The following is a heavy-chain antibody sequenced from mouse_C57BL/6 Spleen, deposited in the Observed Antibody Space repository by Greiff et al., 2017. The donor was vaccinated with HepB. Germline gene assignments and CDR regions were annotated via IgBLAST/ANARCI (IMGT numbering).Heavy chain of an antibody. CDR1: GFTFSNYW. D-gene: IGHD1-1*01. J-gene: IGHJ3*01. Sequence: EVNVVESGGGLVQPGGSMKLSCVASGFTFSNYWMNWVRQSPEKGLEWVAQIRLKSDNYATHYAESVKGRFTISRDDSKSSVYLQMNNLRAEDTGIYYCTVLPGAYWGQGTLVTVSA. CDR3: TVLPGAY. CDR2: IRLKSDNYAT. V-gene: IGHV6-3*01.